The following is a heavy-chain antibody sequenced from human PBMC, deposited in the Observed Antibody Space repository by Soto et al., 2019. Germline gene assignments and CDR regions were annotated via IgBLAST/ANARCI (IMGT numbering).Heavy chain of an antibody. CDR3: ARDPSPYDFWSGSKRPYGLDV. Sequence: LRLSCAASGFTFSSYIINWVRQAPGRGLEWVSSISTSSSYKYYADSVKGRFTISRDNAKNSLYLQMNSLRAEDTAVYYCARDPSPYDFWSGSKRPYGLDVWGQGTTVTVSS. V-gene: IGHV3-21*01. CDR2: ISTSSSYK. J-gene: IGHJ6*02. D-gene: IGHD3-3*01. CDR1: GFTFSSYI.